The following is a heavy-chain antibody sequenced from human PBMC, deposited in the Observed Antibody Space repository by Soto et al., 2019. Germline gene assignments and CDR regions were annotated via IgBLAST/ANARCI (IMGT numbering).Heavy chain of an antibody. CDR2: IYPDDSNI. CDR1: GYSFSGYW. CDR3: ARLGAEGGKEAFDI. J-gene: IGHJ3*02. V-gene: IGHV5-51*01. D-gene: IGHD3-16*01. Sequence: GESLKISCKGSGYSFSGYWSAWVRQMPGKGLEWMGIIYPDDSNIRYSPSFQGQVTISVDKSISTTYLQWSSLQASDTAMYYCARLGAEGGKEAFDIWGQGTMVTVSS.